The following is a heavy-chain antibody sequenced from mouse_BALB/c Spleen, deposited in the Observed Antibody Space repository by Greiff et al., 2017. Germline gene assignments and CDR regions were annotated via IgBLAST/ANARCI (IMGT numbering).Heavy chain of an antibody. Sequence: EVQRVESGPELVKPGASVKVSCTASGYAFTSYNMYWVKQSHGKSLEWIGYIDPYNGGTSYNQKFKGKATLTVDKSSSTAYMHLNSLTSEDSAVYDCARSLTATDWYFDVWGAGTTVTVAS. CDR2: IDPYNGGT. D-gene: IGHD1-2*01. J-gene: IGHJ1*01. V-gene: IGHV1S135*01. CDR3: ARSLTATDWYFDV. CDR1: GYAFTSYN.